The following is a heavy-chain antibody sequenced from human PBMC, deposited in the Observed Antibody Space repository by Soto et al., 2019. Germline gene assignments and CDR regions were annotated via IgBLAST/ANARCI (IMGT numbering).Heavy chain of an antibody. J-gene: IGHJ4*02. Sequence: QVQLVQSGAEVRKPGSSVKVSCKTSGGTFSSYAITWVRQTPGQGLEWMGGIIPIFGTANNEPKFQGRATISADESTSTAYMELSSLRSEDTAVYYCARSIAYYDLLTGLDYWGQGTLVTVSS. D-gene: IGHD3-9*01. CDR1: GGTFSSYA. CDR2: IIPIFGTA. CDR3: ARSIAYYDLLTGLDY. V-gene: IGHV1-69*12.